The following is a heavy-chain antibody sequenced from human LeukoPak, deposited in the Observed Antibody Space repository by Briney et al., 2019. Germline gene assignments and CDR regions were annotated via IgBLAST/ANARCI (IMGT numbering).Heavy chain of an antibody. V-gene: IGHV3-48*04. J-gene: IGHJ4*02. Sequence: GGSLRLSCAASGFTFSSYSMNWVRQAPGKGLEWVSYISSSSSTIYYADSVKGRFTISRDNAKNSLYLQMNSLRAEDTAVYYCARAVYDFWSGYYIDYWGQGTLVTVSS. CDR3: ARAVYDFWSGYYIDY. CDR1: GFTFSSYS. D-gene: IGHD3-3*01. CDR2: ISSSSSTI.